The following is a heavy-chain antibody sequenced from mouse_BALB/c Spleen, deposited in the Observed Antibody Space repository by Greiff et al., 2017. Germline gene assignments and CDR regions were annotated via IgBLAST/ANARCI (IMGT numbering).Heavy chain of an antibody. D-gene: IGHD2-4*01. J-gene: IGHJ4*01. CDR2: IWAGGST. CDR3: ASIYYDYGYAMDY. CDR1: GFSLTSYG. Sequence: VQLQESGPGLVAPSQSLSITCTVSGFSLTSYGVHWVRQPPGKGLEWLGVIWAGGSTNYNSALMSRLSISKDNSKSQVFFKMNSLQANDTAIYYCASIYYDYGYAMDYWGQGTSVTVSS. V-gene: IGHV2-9*02.